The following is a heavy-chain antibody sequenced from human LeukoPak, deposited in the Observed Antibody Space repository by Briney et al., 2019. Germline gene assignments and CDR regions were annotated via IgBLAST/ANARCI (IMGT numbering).Heavy chain of an antibody. CDR2: ITASGGAT. CDR3: AKDNRRHYTSGPNPDSLH. CDR1: GFTFSSYA. J-gene: IGHJ4*02. V-gene: IGHV3-23*01. D-gene: IGHD6-19*01. Sequence: GRSLRLSCSASGFTFSSYAMSWVRQAPGKGLEWVSAITASGGATLYADSVKGRFTISRDNAKNSLYLQMNSLRVEDTAFYYCAKDNRRHYTSGPNPDSLHWGQGALVTVSS.